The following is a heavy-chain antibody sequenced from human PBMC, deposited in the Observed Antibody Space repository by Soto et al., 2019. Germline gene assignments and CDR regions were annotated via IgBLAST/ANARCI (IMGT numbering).Heavy chain of an antibody. CDR3: TTESEVVPAAGDAFDI. V-gene: IGHV3-15*01. CDR1: GFTFSNAW. CDR2: IKSKTDGGTT. J-gene: IGHJ3*02. D-gene: IGHD2-2*01. Sequence: EVQLVESGGGLVKPGGSLRLSCAASGFTFSNAWMSWVRQAPGKGLEWVGRIKSKTDGGTTDYAAPVKGRFTISRDDSKNTLYLQMNSLKTEDTAVYHCTTESEVVPAAGDAFDIWGQGTMVTVSS.